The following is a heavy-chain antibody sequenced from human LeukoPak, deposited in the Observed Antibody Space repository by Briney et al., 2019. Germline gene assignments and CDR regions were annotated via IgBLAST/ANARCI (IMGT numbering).Heavy chain of an antibody. CDR2: IYWDDDK. D-gene: IGHD2-15*01. J-gene: IGHJ4*02. V-gene: IGHV2-5*08. Sequence: TLSLTCTVSGGSISSYYWSWIRQPPGKALEWLALIYWDDDKRYSPSLKSRLTITKDTSKNQVVLTMTNMDPVDTATYYCAHRGYCSGGSCQGIFDYWGQGTLVTVSS. CDR1: GGSISSYYW. CDR3: AHRGYCSGGSCQGIFDY.